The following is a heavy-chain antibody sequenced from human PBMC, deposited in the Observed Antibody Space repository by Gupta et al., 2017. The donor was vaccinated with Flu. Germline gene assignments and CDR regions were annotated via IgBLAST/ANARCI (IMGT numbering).Heavy chain of an antibody. D-gene: IGHD2-2*02. CDR2: SSPNSGDP. Sequence: LLPQAPGQGLEWMGRSSPNSGDPNYAQKFQGRVTMTRDTSSSTVYMELNRLRSDDPAVYYCARVQGCSSPTCYTGGADYWGQGTLVTVSS. CDR3: ARVQGCSSPTCYTGGADY. V-gene: IGHV1-2*06. J-gene: IGHJ4*02.